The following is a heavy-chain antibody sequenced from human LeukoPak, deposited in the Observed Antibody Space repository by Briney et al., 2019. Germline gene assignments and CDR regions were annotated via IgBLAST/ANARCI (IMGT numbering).Heavy chain of an antibody. CDR1: GFTFSSDW. D-gene: IGHD3-3*01. J-gene: IGHJ4*02. CDR2: INPDGSEK. V-gene: IGHV3-7*01. CDR3: ARDRGITIFGVVIHSLFDY. Sequence: QPGGSLRLSCAVSGFTFSSDWMIWVRQAPGKGLEWVANINPDGSEKNYVDSVRGRFTISRDNAKNSLDLQMNSLRVEDTAVYYCARDRGITIFGVVIHSLFDYWGQGTLVTVSS.